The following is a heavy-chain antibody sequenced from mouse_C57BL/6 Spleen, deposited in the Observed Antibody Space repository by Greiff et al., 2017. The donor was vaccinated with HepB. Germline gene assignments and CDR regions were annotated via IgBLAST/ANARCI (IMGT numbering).Heavy chain of an antibody. D-gene: IGHD2-1*01. CDR1: GFNIKDDY. Sequence: VQLKQSGAELVRPGASVKLSCTASGFNIKDDYMHWVKQRPEQGLEWIGWIDPENGDTEYASKFQGKATITADTSSNTAYLQLSSLTSEDTAVYYCTLYGNDAMDYWGQGTSVTVSS. V-gene: IGHV14-4*01. CDR2: IDPENGDT. J-gene: IGHJ4*01. CDR3: TLYGNDAMDY.